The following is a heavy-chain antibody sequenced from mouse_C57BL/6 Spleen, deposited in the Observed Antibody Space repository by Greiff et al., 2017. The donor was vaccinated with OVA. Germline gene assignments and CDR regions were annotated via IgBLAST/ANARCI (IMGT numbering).Heavy chain of an antibody. Sequence: QVQLQQPGAELVRPGSSVKLSCKASGYTFTSYWMHWVKQRPIQGLEWIGNIDPSDSETHYNQKFKDKATLTVDKSSSTAYMQLSSLTSEDSAVYYCARFYDYARTWFAFWGQGTLVTVSA. D-gene: IGHD2-4*01. CDR3: ARFYDYARTWFAF. J-gene: IGHJ3*01. CDR2: IDPSDSET. CDR1: GYTFTSYW. V-gene: IGHV1-52*01.